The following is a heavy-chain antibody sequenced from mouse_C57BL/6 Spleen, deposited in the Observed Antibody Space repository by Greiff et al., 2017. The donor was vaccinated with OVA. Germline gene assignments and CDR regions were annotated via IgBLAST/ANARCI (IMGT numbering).Heavy chain of an antibody. J-gene: IGHJ4*01. Sequence: QVQLQQPGAELVKPGDSVKMSCKASGYTFTSYWITWVKQRPGQGLEWIGDIYPGSGSTDYNEKFKSKATLTVDTSSSTAYMQLSSLTSEDSAVYYCARNGNYVRNAMDYWGQGTSVTVSS. D-gene: IGHD2-1*01. CDR1: GYTFTSYW. CDR2: IYPGSGST. CDR3: ARNGNYVRNAMDY. V-gene: IGHV1-55*01.